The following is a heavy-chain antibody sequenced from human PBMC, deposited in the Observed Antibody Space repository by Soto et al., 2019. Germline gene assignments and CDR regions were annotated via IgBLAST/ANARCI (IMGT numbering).Heavy chain of an antibody. D-gene: IGHD1-7*01. CDR1: GFTFSSYA. CDR3: ANSKTGTTFDY. J-gene: IGHJ4*02. V-gene: IGHV3-23*01. CDR2: ISGSGGST. Sequence: VGSLRLSCAASGFTFSSYAMSWVRQAPGKGLEWVSAISGSGGSTYYADSVKGRFTISRDNSKNTLYLQMNSLRAEDTAVYYCANSKTGTTFDYWGQGTLVTVSS.